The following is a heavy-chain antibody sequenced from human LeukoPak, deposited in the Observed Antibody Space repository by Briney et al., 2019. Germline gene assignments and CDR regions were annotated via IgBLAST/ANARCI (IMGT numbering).Heavy chain of an antibody. CDR1: GYTLTELS. CDR3: ATIGLGTTVAFALDY. CDR2: FDPEDGET. D-gene: IGHD4-17*01. V-gene: IGHV1-24*01. Sequence: ASVKVSCKVSGYTLTELSMHWVRQAPGKGLEWMGGFDPEDGETIYAQKFQGRVTMTEDTSTDTAYMELSSLRSEDTAVYYCATIGLGTTVAFALDYWGQGTLVTVSS. J-gene: IGHJ4*02.